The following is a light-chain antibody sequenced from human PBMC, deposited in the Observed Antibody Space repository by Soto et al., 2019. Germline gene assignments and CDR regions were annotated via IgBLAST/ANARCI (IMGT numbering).Light chain of an antibody. CDR1: SSNIGAGSD. Sequence: SVLTQPPSISGAPGQRVTISCTGSSSNIGAGSDVHWYHQLPGAAPKLLLYGNTNRPSGVPDRFSGSKSGTSASLAIAGLQTEDEGDYYCQTYDRSLSGLYVFGTGTKVTVL. CDR2: GNT. CDR3: QTYDRSLSGLYV. J-gene: IGLJ1*01. V-gene: IGLV1-40*01.